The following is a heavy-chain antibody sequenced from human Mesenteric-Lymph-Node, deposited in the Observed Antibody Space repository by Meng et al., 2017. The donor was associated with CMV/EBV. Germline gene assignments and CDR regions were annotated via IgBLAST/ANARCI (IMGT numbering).Heavy chain of an antibody. D-gene: IGHD2-2*01. V-gene: IGHV3-21*01. CDR1: GFTFSSYS. CDR2: ISSSSSYI. CDR3: ARYCSSTSCSMWYYYYYGMDV. Sequence: GESLKISCAASGFTFSSYSMNWVRQAPGKGLEWVSSISSSSSYIYYADSVKGRFTISRDNAKNSLYLQMNSLRAEDRAVYYCARYCSSTSCSMWYYYYYGMDVWGQGTTVTVSS. J-gene: IGHJ6*02.